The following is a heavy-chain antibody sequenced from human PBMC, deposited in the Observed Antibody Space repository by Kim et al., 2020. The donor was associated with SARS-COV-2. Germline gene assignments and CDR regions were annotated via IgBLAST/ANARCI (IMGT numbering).Heavy chain of an antibody. J-gene: IGHJ4*02. CDR1: GFTFSSYW. CDR3: ARGFYDFWRGIPFDY. Sequence: GGSLRLSCAASGFTFSSYWMNWVRQAPGKGLEWVANIKQDGSEKYYVDSVKGRFTISRDNTKNSLFLQMNSLRAEDTAVYYCARGFYDFWRGIPFDYWGQGTLVTVSS. V-gene: IGHV3-7*01. D-gene: IGHD3-3*01. CDR2: IKQDGSEK.